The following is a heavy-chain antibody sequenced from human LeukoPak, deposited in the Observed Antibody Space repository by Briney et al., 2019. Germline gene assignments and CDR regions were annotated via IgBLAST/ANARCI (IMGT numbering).Heavy chain of an antibody. CDR2: IKEDGSEK. Sequence: PGGSLRLSCAASGFIFSSYWMAWVRQAPGKGLEWVANIKEDGSEKNYVDSVKGRFTISRDNAKNSLYLQMNSLRAEDTAVYYCARDYGGSSPFDYWGQGTLVTVSS. D-gene: IGHD4-23*01. J-gene: IGHJ4*02. V-gene: IGHV3-7*01. CDR1: GFIFSSYW. CDR3: ARDYGGSSPFDY.